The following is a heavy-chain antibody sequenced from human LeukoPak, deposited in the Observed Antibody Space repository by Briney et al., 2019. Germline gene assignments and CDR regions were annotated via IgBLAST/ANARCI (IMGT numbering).Heavy chain of an antibody. J-gene: IGHJ6*02. Sequence: GGSLRLSCAASGFTVSSNYMSWVRQAPGKGLEWVSVIYSGGSTYYADSVKGRFTISRDNSKNTLYLQMNSLRAEDTAVYYCARDPIAVAGYYYGMGVWGQGTTVTVSS. CDR3: ARDPIAVAGYYYGMGV. CDR2: IYSGGST. V-gene: IGHV3-66*01. D-gene: IGHD6-19*01. CDR1: GFTVSSNY.